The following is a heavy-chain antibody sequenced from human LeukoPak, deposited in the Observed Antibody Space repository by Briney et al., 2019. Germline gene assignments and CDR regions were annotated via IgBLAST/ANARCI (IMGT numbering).Heavy chain of an antibody. V-gene: IGHV1-2*02. J-gene: IGHJ4*02. Sequence: GASVKVSCKASGYTFTDYFIHWVRQAPGQGLEWMGCVNPNSGDTDYAPKFQGRVTMTRDTSTSTASLDLSSLTSDDTALYYCARAKSGSGSFEFGLYFRYWGQGTLVTVSS. D-gene: IGHD3-10*01. CDR3: ARAKSGSGSFEFGLYFRY. CDR1: GYTFTDYF. CDR2: VNPNSGDT.